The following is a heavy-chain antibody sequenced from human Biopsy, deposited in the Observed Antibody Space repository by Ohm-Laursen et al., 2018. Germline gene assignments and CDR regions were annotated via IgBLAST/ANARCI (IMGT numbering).Heavy chain of an antibody. CDR1: GVSINGGRYY. J-gene: IGHJ6*02. Sequence: SQTLSRTWTVSGVSINGGRYYWNWIRHHPGKGLEWIGNIYYSANTYYNPSLKSRVTISVDPSKNQFSLKLSSVTAADTAVYYCARGMRYCTNAVCYKSGSGSYYRSYYGMDVWGQGTTVAVSS. D-gene: IGHD2-8*01. CDR2: IYYSANT. CDR3: ARGMRYCTNAVCYKSGSGSYYRSYYGMDV. V-gene: IGHV4-31*02.